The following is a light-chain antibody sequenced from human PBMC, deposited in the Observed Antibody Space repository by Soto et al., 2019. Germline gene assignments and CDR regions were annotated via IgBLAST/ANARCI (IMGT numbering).Light chain of an antibody. CDR1: SSNIGGNT. CDR2: SNN. J-gene: IGLJ2*01. V-gene: IGLV1-44*01. CDR3: AAWDDSLNEEL. Sequence: QSVLTQPPSASGTPGQRVTISCSGSSSNIGGNTVNWYQQLPGTAPKLLIYSNNQRPSGVPDRFSGSKSGTSASLAISGLQSEDEADYYCAAWDDSLNEELFGGGTKLPVL.